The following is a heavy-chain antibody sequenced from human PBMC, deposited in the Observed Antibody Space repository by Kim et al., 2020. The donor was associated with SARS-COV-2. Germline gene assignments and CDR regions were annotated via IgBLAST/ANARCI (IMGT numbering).Heavy chain of an antibody. V-gene: IGHV5-10-1*01. J-gene: IGHJ4*02. CDR3: ARGNSGSYEVDY. D-gene: IGHD1-26*01. Sequence: NTRPAFQGQVTISADKSISTAYLQGSSLKASDTAMYYCARGNSGSYEVDYWGQGTLVTVSS.